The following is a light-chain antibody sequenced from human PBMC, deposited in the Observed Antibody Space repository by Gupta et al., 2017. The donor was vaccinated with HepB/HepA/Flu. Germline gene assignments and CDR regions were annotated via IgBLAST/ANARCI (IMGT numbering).Light chain of an antibody. CDR1: SLRSYY. J-gene: IGLJ1*01. Sequence: SSELTQDPAVSVALGQPVRITCQGDSLRSYYASWYQQKPGQAPVLVIYGKNNRPSGIPDRFSGSSSGNTASLTITGAQAEDEADYYCNSRDSSGNRLYVFGTGTKVTVL. CDR2: GKN. CDR3: NSRDSSGNRLYV. V-gene: IGLV3-19*01.